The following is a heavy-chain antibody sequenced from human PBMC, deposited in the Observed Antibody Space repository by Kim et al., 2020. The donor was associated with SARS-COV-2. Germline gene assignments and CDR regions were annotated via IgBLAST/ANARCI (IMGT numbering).Heavy chain of an antibody. D-gene: IGHD2-15*01. J-gene: IGHJ3*02. V-gene: IGHV4-34*01. CDR3: ARVTRTLGAFDI. CDR2: INHSGST. CDR1: GGSFSGYY. Sequence: SETLSLTCAVYGGSFSGYYWSWIRQPPGKGLEWIGEINHSGSTNYNPSLKSRVTISVDTSKNQFSLKLSSVTAADTAVYYCARVTRTLGAFDIWGQGTM.